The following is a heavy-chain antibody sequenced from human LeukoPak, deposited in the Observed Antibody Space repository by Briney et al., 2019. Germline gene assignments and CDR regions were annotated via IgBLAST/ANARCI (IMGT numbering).Heavy chain of an antibody. CDR1: GGSISSYY. CDR2: IYTSGST. Sequence: SETLSLTCTVSGGSISSYYWSWIRQPAGKGLEWIGRIYTSGSTNYNPSLKSRVTISADTSKNQFSLKLTSVTAADTAVYYCARGLGSGSYYHYWGQGTLVTVSS. J-gene: IGHJ4*02. V-gene: IGHV4-4*07. CDR3: ARGLGSGSYYHY. D-gene: IGHD3-10*01.